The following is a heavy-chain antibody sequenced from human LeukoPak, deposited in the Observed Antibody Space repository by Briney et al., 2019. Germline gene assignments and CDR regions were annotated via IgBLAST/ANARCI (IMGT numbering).Heavy chain of an antibody. V-gene: IGHV3-23*01. Sequence: GGSLRLSCAASGFTFSSVGMRWVRQAPGKGLEWVSAISGSGGSTYYADSVKGRFTISRDNSKNTLYLQMNSLRAEDTAVYYCAKAGPSYDFWSPDAFDIWGQGTMVTVSS. CDR3: AKAGPSYDFWSPDAFDI. CDR2: ISGSGGST. D-gene: IGHD3-3*01. J-gene: IGHJ3*02. CDR1: GFTFSSVG.